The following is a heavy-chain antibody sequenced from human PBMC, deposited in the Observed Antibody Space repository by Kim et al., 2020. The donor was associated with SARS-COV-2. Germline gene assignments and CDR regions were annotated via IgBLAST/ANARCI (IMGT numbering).Heavy chain of an antibody. J-gene: IGHJ4*02. CDR3: ARDGGVVPATLHY. V-gene: IGHV7-4-1*01. D-gene: IGHD2-15*01. CDR2: ISTNTGKP. CDR1: GYTFTNYA. Sequence: ASVKVSCKASGYTFTNYAMNWVRQAPGQGLEWMGWISTNTGKPTYAQGFAGRFVFSLDTSVSTAYLQIRSLKAEDTGVYYCARDGGVVPATLHYWGQGTLVTVSS.